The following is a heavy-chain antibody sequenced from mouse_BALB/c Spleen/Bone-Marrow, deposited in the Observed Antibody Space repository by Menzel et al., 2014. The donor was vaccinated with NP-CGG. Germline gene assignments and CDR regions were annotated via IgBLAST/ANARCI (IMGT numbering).Heavy chain of an antibody. J-gene: IGHJ3*01. CDR3: ARDVGYGNYFGY. CDR1: GFTFSDFY. Sequence: EVHLVESGGGLVQPGDSLKLSCAASGFTFSDFYMEWVRQPPGKRLEWIAASRNKAKYYTTDYSASVQGRFIVSSDTAQRVLYLQMNALRAEDTAMYYCARDVGYGNYFGYWGQGTLVTVSA. CDR2: SRNKAKYYTT. V-gene: IGHV7-1*02. D-gene: IGHD2-10*02.